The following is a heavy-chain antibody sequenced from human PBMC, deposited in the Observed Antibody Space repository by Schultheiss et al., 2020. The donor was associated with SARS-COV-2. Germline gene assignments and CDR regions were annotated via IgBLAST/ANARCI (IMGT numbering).Heavy chain of an antibody. J-gene: IGHJ6*02. D-gene: IGHD6-13*01. CDR2: INWNGGST. V-gene: IGHV3-20*04. Sequence: GGSLRLSCTASGFTFGDYAMSWFRQAPGKGLEWVSGINWNGGSTGYADSVKGRFTISRDNAKNSLYLQMNSLRAEDTAVYYCARDGSSWYQIGYYYYYGMDVWGQGTTVTVAS. CDR3: ARDGSSWYQIGYYYYYGMDV. CDR1: GFTFGDYA.